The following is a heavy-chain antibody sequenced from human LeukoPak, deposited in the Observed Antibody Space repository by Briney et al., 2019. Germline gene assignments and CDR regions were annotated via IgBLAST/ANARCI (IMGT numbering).Heavy chain of an antibody. Sequence: PSETLSLTCTVSGGSISSSSYYWGWIRQPPGTGLEWIGSIYYSGSTYYNPSLKSRVTISVDTSKNQFSLKLSSVTAADTAVYYCARQSIYYYDSSGYDYWGQGTLVTASS. J-gene: IGHJ4*02. CDR1: GGSISSSSYY. CDR2: IYYSGST. V-gene: IGHV4-39*01. D-gene: IGHD3-22*01. CDR3: ARQSIYYYDSSGYDY.